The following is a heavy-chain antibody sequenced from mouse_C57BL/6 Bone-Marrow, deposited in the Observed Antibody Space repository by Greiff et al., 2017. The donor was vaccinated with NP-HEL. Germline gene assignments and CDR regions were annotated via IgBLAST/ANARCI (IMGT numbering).Heavy chain of an antibody. CDR1: GYTFTSYT. Sequence: QVQLQQSGAELARPGASVKMSCKASGYTFTSYTMPWVKQRPGQGLEWIGYINPSSGYTKYNQKFKDKATLTADKSSSTAYMQLSSLTSEDSAVYYCARSGTRFDYWGQGTTLTVSS. J-gene: IGHJ2*01. V-gene: IGHV1-4*01. CDR2: INPSSGYT. D-gene: IGHD1-1*01. CDR3: ARSGTRFDY.